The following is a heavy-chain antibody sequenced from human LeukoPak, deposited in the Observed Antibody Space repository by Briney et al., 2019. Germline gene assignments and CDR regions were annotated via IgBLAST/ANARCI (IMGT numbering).Heavy chain of an antibody. J-gene: IGHJ3*02. CDR3: AREVIFGVVPDAFDI. Sequence: ASVKVSCKASGYTFTGYYMHWVRHAPGQGLEWMVIINPSGGSTSYAQKFQGRVTMTRDTSTSTVYMELSSLRSEDTAVYYCAREVIFGVVPDAFDIWGQGTMVTVSS. V-gene: IGHV1-46*01. CDR2: INPSGGST. CDR1: GYTFTGYY. D-gene: IGHD3-3*01.